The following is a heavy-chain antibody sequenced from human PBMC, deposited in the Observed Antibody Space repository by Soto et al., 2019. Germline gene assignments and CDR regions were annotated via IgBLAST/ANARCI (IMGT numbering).Heavy chain of an antibody. J-gene: IGHJ4*02. D-gene: IGHD6-6*01. V-gene: IGHV4-59*01. CDR2: ISDTGST. CDR3: ARRRDVLDY. CDR1: GGSISNNY. Sequence: QVQLQESGPGLLKPSETLSLTCTVSGGSISNNYWTWIRQPPGKGLEWIGCISDTGSTNYNPSLNSRVTISVDTSKNHFSLKLSSVTPADTAVYYCARRRDVLDYWGQGTLVTVSS.